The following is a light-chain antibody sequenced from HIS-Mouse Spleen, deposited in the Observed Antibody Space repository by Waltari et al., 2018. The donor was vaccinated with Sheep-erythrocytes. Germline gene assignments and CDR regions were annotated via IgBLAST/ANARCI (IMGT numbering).Light chain of an antibody. CDR2: RNN. CDR1: SSNIGSHY. Sequence: QSVLTQPPSASGTPGQRVTIPCSGSSSNIGSHYVNWYQQLPGTAPKLLIYRNNQRPSGVPDRFSGSKSGTSASLAISGLRSEDEADYYCAAWDDSLSGPVFGGGTKLTVL. J-gene: IGLJ2*01. CDR3: AAWDDSLSGPV. V-gene: IGLV1-47*01.